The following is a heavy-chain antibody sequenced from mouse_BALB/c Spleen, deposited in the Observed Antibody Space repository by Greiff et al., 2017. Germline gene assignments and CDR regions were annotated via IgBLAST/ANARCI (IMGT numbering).Heavy chain of an antibody. J-gene: IGHJ3*01. CDR3: ARRGVYDGYYAWFAY. CDR2: ISSGGSYT. V-gene: IGHV5-9-3*01. CDR1: GFTFSSYA. Sequence: EVNVVESGGGLVKPGGSLKLSCAASGFTFSSYAMSWVRQTPEKRLEWVATISSGGSYTYYPDSVKGRFTISRDNAKNTLYLQMSSLRSEDTAMYYCARRGVYDGYYAWFAYWGQGTLVTVSA. D-gene: IGHD2-3*01.